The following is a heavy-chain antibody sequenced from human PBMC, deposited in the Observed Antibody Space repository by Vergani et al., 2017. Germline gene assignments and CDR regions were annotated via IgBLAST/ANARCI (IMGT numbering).Heavy chain of an antibody. J-gene: IGHJ4*02. CDR3: AREGYSGYDWAY. CDR1: GFTVSGYY. Sequence: VQLVESGGGVVQPGGSLRLSCAASGFTVSGYYISWVRQAPGKGLEWVSLISSGGTTYYADSVKGRFTISRDNSKNTVHLQMNSLKTEDTALYYCAREGYSGYDWAYWGQGTLVVVSS. CDR2: ISSGGTT. V-gene: IGHV3-66*02. D-gene: IGHD5-12*01.